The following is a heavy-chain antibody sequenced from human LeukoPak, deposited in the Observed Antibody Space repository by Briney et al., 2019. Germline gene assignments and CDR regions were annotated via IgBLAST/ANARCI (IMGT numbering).Heavy chain of an antibody. J-gene: IGHJ4*02. Sequence: GASVTVSFTASGYTFTVYYMHWVRQAPGQGLEWMGWINPKSGGTNYAQKFQGRVTMTRDTSINTAYTDLSSLRSDDTAVYYCARDRAILAMDYEFDYWGQGTLVTVSS. V-gene: IGHV1-2*02. D-gene: IGHD3-16*01. CDR1: GYTFTVYY. CDR3: ARDRAILAMDYEFDY. CDR2: INPKSGGT.